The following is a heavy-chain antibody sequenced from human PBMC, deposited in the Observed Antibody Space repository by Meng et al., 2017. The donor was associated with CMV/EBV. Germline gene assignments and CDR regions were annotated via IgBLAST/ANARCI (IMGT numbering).Heavy chain of an antibody. V-gene: IGHV3-9*01. D-gene: IGHD3-3*01. Sequence: GESLRLSCAASGFTFDDYAMHWVRQVPGKGLEWVSGISWNSGSIGYADSVKGRFTISRDNAKNSLYLQMNSLRAEDTAFYYCAKVLKHYTDYYQYGMDVWGQGTTVTVSS. CDR1: GFTFDDYA. J-gene: IGHJ6*02. CDR3: AKVLKHYTDYYQYGMDV. CDR2: ISWNSGSI.